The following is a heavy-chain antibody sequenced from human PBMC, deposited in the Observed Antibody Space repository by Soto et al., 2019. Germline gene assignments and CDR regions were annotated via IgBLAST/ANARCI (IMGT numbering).Heavy chain of an antibody. Sequence: SETLSLTCAVYGGSFSGYYWSWIRQPPGKGLEWTGEINHSGSTNYNPSLKSRVTISVDTSKNQFSLKLSSVTAADTAVYYCALGYCSGGSCQVGFDYWGQGTLVTVSS. J-gene: IGHJ4*02. V-gene: IGHV4-34*01. CDR3: ALGYCSGGSCQVGFDY. D-gene: IGHD2-15*01. CDR2: INHSGST. CDR1: GGSFSGYY.